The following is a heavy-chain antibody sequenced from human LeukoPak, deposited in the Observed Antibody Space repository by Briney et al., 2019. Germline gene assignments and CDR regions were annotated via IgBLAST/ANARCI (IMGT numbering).Heavy chain of an antibody. CDR2: IIPIFGTA. J-gene: IGHJ4*02. Sequence: SVTVSCKASGGTFSSYAISWVRQAPGQGLEWMGGIIPIFGTANYAQKFQGRVTITADESTSTAYMELSSLRSEDTAVYYCARGRVVGYYYVYWGQGTLVTVSS. D-gene: IGHD2-15*01. CDR3: ARGRVVGYYYVY. V-gene: IGHV1-69*13. CDR1: GGTFSSYA.